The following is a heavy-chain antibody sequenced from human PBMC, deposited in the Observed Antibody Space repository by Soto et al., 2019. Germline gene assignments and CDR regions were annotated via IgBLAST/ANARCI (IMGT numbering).Heavy chain of an antibody. CDR2: ISSNGGST. CDR3: VKGAYSGYDSYGMDV. V-gene: IGHV3-64D*06. D-gene: IGHD5-12*01. J-gene: IGHJ6*02. Sequence: HPGGSLRLSCSASGFTFSSYAMHWVRQAPGKGLEYVSAISSNGGSTYYADSVKGRFTISRDNSKNTLYLQMSSLRAEDTAVYYCVKGAYSGYDSYGMDVWGQGTTVTVSS. CDR1: GFTFSSYA.